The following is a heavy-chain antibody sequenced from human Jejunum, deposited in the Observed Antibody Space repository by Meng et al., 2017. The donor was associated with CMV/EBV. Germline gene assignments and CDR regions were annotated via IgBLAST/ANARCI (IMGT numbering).Heavy chain of an antibody. J-gene: IGHJ4*02. CDR3: AKGYCSGGNCLHDY. CDR1: GFTFSTYG. D-gene: IGHD2-15*01. CDR2: ISGRGDST. Sequence: EVQLLESGGGLVQPGWALRLSCAASGFTFSTYGMSWVRQAPGKGLEWVSAISGRGDSTYYRDSVKGRFTISRDNSENMLYLQMNSLRAEDTAVYYCAKGYCSGGNCLHDYWGQGALVTVSS. V-gene: IGHV3-23*01.